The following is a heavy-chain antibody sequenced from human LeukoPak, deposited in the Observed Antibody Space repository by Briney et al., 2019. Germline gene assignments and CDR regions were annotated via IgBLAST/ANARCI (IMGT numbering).Heavy chain of an antibody. J-gene: IGHJ5*02. D-gene: IGHD3-9*01. CDR2: INPNNGNT. CDR3: ARELSRFYDILTGFGFDP. CDR1: GYTSTGYY. Sequence: ASVKVSGKASGYTSTGYYMHWVRQAPGQGLEWMGWINPNNGNTNYAQKLQGRVTMTTDTSTSTAYMELRSLRSDDTAVYYCARELSRFYDILTGFGFDPWGQGTLVTVSS. V-gene: IGHV1-18*04.